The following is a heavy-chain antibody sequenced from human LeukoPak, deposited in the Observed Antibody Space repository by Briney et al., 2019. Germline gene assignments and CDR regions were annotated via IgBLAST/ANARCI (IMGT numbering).Heavy chain of an antibody. CDR2: MNPNSGNT. Sequence: ASVKVSCKASGYTFTSYDINWVRQATGQGLEWMGWMNPNSGNTGYAQKYQGRVTMTRNTSISTAYMELSSLRSEDTAVYYCARGDYGDSFPDYWGQGTLVTVSS. J-gene: IGHJ4*02. CDR3: ARGDYGDSFPDY. CDR1: GYTFTSYD. D-gene: IGHD4-17*01. V-gene: IGHV1-8*01.